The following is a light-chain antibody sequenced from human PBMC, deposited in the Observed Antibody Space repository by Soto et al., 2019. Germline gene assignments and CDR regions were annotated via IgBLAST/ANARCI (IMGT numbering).Light chain of an antibody. J-gene: IGKJ4*01. CDR1: QSISSW. V-gene: IGKV1-5*03. CDR3: QQYNSYSLT. CDR2: KAS. Sequence: DIQMTQSPSTLSASLGDRVTITCRASQSISSWLAWYQQKPGKAPKLLIYKASSLESGVPSRFSGSGSGTEFTLTISSLQTDDFATYYCQQYNSYSLTFGGGTKVDIK.